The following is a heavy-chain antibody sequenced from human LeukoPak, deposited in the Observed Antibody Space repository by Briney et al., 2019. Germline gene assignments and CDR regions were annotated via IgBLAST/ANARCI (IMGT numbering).Heavy chain of an antibody. CDR1: GFTFSSYA. D-gene: IGHD3-22*01. J-gene: IGHJ4*02. CDR3: ARSSPYYYDSSGYELDY. V-gene: IGHV3-23*01. Sequence: GGSLRLSCAASGFTFSSYAMSWVRQAPGKGLEWVSTISGSGGSTYYADSVKGRFTISRDNSKNTLYLQMNSLRAEDTAVYYCARSSPYYYDSSGYELDYWGQGTLVTVSS. CDR2: ISGSGGST.